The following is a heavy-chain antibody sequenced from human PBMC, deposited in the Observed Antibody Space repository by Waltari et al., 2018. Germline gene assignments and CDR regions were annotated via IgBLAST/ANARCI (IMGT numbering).Heavy chain of an antibody. CDR1: GISLSSSGVA. CDR2: ICWDDDK. Sequence: QITLKEPGPTLVKPTQTLTLTCTFPGISLSSSGVALGWIRRSPGKALEWLALICWDDDKRYSPLLESRLCITKDTSRNQVVRSMANMNPADTATYFCVHRWRVGYTSSRPFDYLGQGILVTVSS. D-gene: IGHD6-13*01. CDR3: VHRWRVGYTSSRPFDY. V-gene: IGHV2-5*02. J-gene: IGHJ4*02.